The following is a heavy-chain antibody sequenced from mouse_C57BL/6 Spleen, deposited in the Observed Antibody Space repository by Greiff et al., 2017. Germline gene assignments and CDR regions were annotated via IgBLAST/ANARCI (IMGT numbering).Heavy chain of an antibody. CDR2: IHPNSGST. CDR3: ARENYYGSSSFAY. Sequence: QVQLQQSGAELVKPGASVKLSCKASGYTFTSYWMHWVKQRPGQGLEWIGMIHPNSGSTNYNEKFKSKATLTVDKSSSTAYMQLSSLTSEDSAVXYCARENYYGSSSFAYWGQGTLVTVSA. V-gene: IGHV1-64*01. D-gene: IGHD1-1*01. CDR1: GYTFTSYW. J-gene: IGHJ3*01.